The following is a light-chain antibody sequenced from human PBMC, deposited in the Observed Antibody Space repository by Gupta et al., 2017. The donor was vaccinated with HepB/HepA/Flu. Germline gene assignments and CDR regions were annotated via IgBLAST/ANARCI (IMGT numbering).Light chain of an antibody. CDR2: YAS. CDR1: QNINSK. Sequence: EIVMTQSPATLSVSPGEGATLSCRASQNINSKLAWYQQKPGQAPRVLIYYASARATGIPARFSGSGSGTEFTLTISSLQSEDFAVYYCQQYNNWPSWTFGQGTNVEIK. V-gene: IGKV3-15*01. J-gene: IGKJ1*01. CDR3: QQYNNWPSWT.